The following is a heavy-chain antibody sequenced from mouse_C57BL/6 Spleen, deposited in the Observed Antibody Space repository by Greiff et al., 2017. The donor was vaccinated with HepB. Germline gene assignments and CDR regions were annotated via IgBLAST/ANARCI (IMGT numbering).Heavy chain of an antibody. D-gene: IGHD1-1*01. Sequence: EVQLQQSGTVLARPGASVKMSCKPSGYTFTSYWMHWVKQRPGQGLEWIGAIYPGNSDTSYNQKFKGKAKLTAVTSASTAYMELSSLTNEDSAVYYCTRKTTVVAPFAYWGQGTLVTVSA. J-gene: IGHJ3*01. V-gene: IGHV1-5*01. CDR2: IYPGNSDT. CDR1: GYTFTSYW. CDR3: TRKTTVVAPFAY.